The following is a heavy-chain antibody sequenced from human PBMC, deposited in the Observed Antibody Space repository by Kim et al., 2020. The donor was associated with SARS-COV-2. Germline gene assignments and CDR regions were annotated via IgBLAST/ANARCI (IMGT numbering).Heavy chain of an antibody. J-gene: IGHJ4*02. CDR2: ITSSSKYI. V-gene: IGHV3-21*01. CDR1: GFAFTSYS. CDR3: ARDRRYGSTSHSSDWYPDY. D-gene: IGHD6-19*01. Sequence: GESLKISCAASGFAFTSYSMNWVRQAPGKGLEWLSSITSSSKYIYYADSVKGRFTISRDNAKNSLYLQINSLRAEDTAVYYCARDRRYGSTSHSSDWYPDYWGQGTLVTVSS.